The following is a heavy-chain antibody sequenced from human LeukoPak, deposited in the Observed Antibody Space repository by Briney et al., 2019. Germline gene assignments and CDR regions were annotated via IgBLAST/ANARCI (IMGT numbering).Heavy chain of an antibody. Sequence: SETLSLTCTVSGGSISSSNWWSWVRQPPGKGLEWIGEIYHSGSTNYNPPLKSRVTISVDKSKNQFSLKLSSVTAAATAVYYCARDLRADYYDSSGYYLDAFDIWGQGTMVTVSS. CDR2: IYHSGST. D-gene: IGHD3-22*01. J-gene: IGHJ3*02. V-gene: IGHV4-4*02. CDR3: ARDLRADYYDSSGYYLDAFDI. CDR1: GGSISSSNW.